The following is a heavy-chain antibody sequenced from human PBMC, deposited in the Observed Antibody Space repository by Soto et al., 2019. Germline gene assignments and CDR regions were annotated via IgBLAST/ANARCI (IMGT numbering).Heavy chain of an antibody. J-gene: IGHJ6*02. V-gene: IGHV3-30*18. Sequence: QVQLVESGGGVVQPGRSLRLSCAASGFTFSSYGMHWVRQAPGKGLEWVAVISYDGSNKYYADSVKGRFTISRDNSKNTLYRQMNSLRAEDTAVYYCAKDLITIFGVVIGYYYYGMDVWGQGTTVTVSS. CDR1: GFTFSSYG. CDR2: ISYDGSNK. CDR3: AKDLITIFGVVIGYYYYGMDV. D-gene: IGHD3-3*01.